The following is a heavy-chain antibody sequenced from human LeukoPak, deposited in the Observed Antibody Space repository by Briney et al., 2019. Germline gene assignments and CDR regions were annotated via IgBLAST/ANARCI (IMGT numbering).Heavy chain of an antibody. V-gene: IGHV4-34*01. CDR3: ARGRRYSGIGY. Sequence: PSETLSLTCAVYGGSLSGYYWSWIRQPPGKGLEWIGEINHSGSTNYNPSLKSRVTISVDTSKNQFSLKLSSVTAADTAVYYCARGRRYSGIGYWGQGTLVTVSS. CDR2: INHSGST. CDR1: GGSLSGYY. D-gene: IGHD6-13*01. J-gene: IGHJ4*02.